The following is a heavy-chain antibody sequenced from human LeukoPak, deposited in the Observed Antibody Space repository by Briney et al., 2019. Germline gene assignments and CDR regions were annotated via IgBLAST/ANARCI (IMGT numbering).Heavy chain of an antibody. J-gene: IGHJ4*02. CDR3: ARFRSYSSSWQYYFDY. V-gene: IGHV4-34*01. D-gene: IGHD6-13*01. CDR2: INHSGST. Sequence: SETLSLTCAVYGGSFSGYYWSWTRQPPGKGLEWIGEINHSGSTNYNPSLKSRVTISVDTSKNQFSLKLSSVTAADTAVYYCARFRSYSSSWQYYFDYWGQGTLVTVSS. CDR1: GGSFSGYY.